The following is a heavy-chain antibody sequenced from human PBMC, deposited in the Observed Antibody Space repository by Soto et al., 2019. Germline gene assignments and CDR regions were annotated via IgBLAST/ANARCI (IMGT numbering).Heavy chain of an antibody. D-gene: IGHD2-15*01. CDR3: ARRRAYCSGGSCYSSPDPYYYYYYMDV. Sequence: SETLSLTCTVSGGSISSYYWSWIRQPPGKGLEWIGYIYYSGSTNYNPSLKSRVTISVDTSKNQFSLKLSSVTAADTAVYYCARRRAYCSGGSCYSSPDPYYYYYYMDVWGKGTTVTVSS. CDR2: IYYSGST. V-gene: IGHV4-59*08. CDR1: GGSISSYY. J-gene: IGHJ6*03.